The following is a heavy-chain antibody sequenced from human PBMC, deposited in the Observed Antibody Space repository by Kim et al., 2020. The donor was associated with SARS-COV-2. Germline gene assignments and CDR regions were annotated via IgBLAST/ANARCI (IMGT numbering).Heavy chain of an antibody. J-gene: IGHJ4*02. Sequence: PDSGTGRFTISRDSAKTTLYLQLNSLRAEDTAVYYCARGVAVAGKPFDYWGQGPLVTVSS. CDR3: ARGVAVAGKPFDY. D-gene: IGHD6-19*01. V-gene: IGHV3-74*01.